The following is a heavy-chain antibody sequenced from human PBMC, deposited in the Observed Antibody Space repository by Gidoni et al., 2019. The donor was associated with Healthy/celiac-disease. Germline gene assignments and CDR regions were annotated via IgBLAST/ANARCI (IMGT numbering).Heavy chain of an antibody. CDR2: IYYSGST. J-gene: IGHJ4*02. V-gene: IGHV4-39*07. CDR1: GGSISSSSYY. D-gene: IGHD6-19*01. Sequence: QLQLQESGPGLVKPSETLSLTCTVSGGSISSSSYYWGWIRQPPGKGLEWIGSIYYSGSTYYNPSLKSRVTISVDTSKNQFSLKLSSVTAADTAVYYCARGLRGWGRSTSQYSSGWYFDYWGQGTLVTVSS. CDR3: ARGLRGWGRSTSQYSSGWYFDY.